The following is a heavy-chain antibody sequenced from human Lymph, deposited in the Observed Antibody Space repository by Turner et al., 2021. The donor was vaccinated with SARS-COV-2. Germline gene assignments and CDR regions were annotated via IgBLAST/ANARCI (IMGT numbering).Heavy chain of an antibody. CDR2: IYYSGST. J-gene: IGHJ4*02. Sequence: VHLQESGPVLVTPSQTLSLPCTVSGGSISSGDYYWSWIRQPPGKGLEWIGYIYYSGSTYYNPSLKSRVTISVDTSKNQFSLKLSSVTAADTAVYYCARVVVLRRAYFDYWGQGTLVTVSS. V-gene: IGHV4-30-4*01. CDR1: GGSISSGDYY. D-gene: IGHD2-8*01. CDR3: ARVVVLRRAYFDY.